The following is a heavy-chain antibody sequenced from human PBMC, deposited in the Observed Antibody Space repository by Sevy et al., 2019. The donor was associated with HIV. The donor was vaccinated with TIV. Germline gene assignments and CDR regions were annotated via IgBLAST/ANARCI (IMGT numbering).Heavy chain of an antibody. D-gene: IGHD3-10*01. Sequence: GESLKISCKGSGYSFTSYWIGWVRQMPGKGLGWMGIIYPRDSDTRYSPSFQGQVTISADKSISTAYLQWSSLKASDTAMYYCANSLYGSGSYQGFDYWGQRTLVTVSS. V-gene: IGHV5-51*01. CDR3: ANSLYGSGSYQGFDY. CDR1: GYSFTSYW. CDR2: IYPRDSDT. J-gene: IGHJ4*02.